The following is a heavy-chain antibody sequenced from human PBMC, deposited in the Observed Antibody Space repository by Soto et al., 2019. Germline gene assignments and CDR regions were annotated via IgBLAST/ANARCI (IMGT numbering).Heavy chain of an antibody. J-gene: IGHJ4*02. V-gene: IGHV3-64*02. Sequence: EVQLVESGEGLVQPGGSLRLSCAASGFTFSSYAMHWVRQAPGKGLEYVSAISSNGGSTYYADSVKGRFTISRDNSKNTLYLQMGNLRAEDMAVYYCARGYYDSSGYYYFDYWGQGTLVTVSS. CDR3: ARGYYDSSGYYYFDY. CDR1: GFTFSSYA. CDR2: ISSNGGST. D-gene: IGHD3-22*01.